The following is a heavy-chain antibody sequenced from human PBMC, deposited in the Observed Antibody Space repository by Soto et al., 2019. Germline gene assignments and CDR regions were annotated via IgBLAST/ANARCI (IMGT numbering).Heavy chain of an antibody. CDR2: ISYDGSNK. J-gene: IGHJ4*02. V-gene: IGHV3-30*18. D-gene: IGHD3-22*01. Sequence: PGGSLRLSCAASGFTFSSYGMHWVRQAPGKGLEWVAVISYDGSNKYYADSVNGRFTISRDNSKNTLYLQMNSLRAEDTAVYYCANSPHDSRGYRQGRFDYWGQGTLVTVSS. CDR3: ANSPHDSRGYRQGRFDY. CDR1: GFTFSSYG.